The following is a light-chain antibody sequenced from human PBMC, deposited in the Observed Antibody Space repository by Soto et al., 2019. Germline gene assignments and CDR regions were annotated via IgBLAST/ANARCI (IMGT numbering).Light chain of an antibody. J-gene: IGKJ1*01. V-gene: IGKV1D-8*03. CDR1: QGISRY. CDR2: GAS. Sequence: VIWMTPSPSLLSASTGDRVTISCRMSQGISRYLAWYQQKPGKPPKVLIYGASNLQSGVPPRFSGSGSGTDFTLAIGSLQPEDSATYYCLQDINYPWTFGQGTKVDIK. CDR3: LQDINYPWT.